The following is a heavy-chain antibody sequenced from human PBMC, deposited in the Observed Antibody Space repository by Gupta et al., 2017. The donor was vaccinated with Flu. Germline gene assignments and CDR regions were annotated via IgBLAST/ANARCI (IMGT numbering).Heavy chain of an antibody. CDR2: INHSGST. Sequence: GLEWIGEINHSGSTNYNPSLKSRVTISVDTSKNQFSLKLSSVTAADTAVYYCARGRYYYFDYWGQGTLVTVSS. J-gene: IGHJ4*02. V-gene: IGHV4-34*01. D-gene: IGHD1-26*01. CDR3: ARGRYYYFDY.